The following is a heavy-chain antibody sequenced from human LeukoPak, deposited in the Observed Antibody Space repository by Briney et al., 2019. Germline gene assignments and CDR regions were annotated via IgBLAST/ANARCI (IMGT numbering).Heavy chain of an antibody. CDR2: INSDGSST. J-gene: IGHJ4*02. V-gene: IGHV3-74*01. CDR3: ARDGRVVTRFSY. D-gene: IGHD4-23*01. CDR1: GFTFSSYW. Sequence: GGSLRLSCAPSGFTFSSYWIHWVRQAPGKGLVWVSRINSDGSSTSYADSVKGRFTISRDNAKNTLYLQMNSLRAEDTAVYYCARDGRVVTRFSYWGQGTLVTVSS.